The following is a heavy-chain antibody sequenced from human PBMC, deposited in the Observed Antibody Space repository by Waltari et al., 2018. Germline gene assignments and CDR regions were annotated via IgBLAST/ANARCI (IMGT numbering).Heavy chain of an antibody. V-gene: IGHV1-3*01. CDR2: RNAGNGNT. CDR1: GYTFTSSA. D-gene: IGHD3-10*01. Sequence: QVRLVQSGAEVKKPGASVKVSCKASGYTFTSSAMPWVRQAPGQRLEWMGWRNAGNGNTKNLQKFQGRVTITRDTSASTAYMELSSLRSEDTAVYYCAREVLWFGELHRPATYYGMDVWGQGTTVTVSS. J-gene: IGHJ6*02. CDR3: AREVLWFGELHRPATYYGMDV.